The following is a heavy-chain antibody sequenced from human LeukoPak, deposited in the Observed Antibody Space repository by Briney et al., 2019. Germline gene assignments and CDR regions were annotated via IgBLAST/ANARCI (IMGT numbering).Heavy chain of an antibody. J-gene: IGHJ5*02. V-gene: IGHV1-18*01. D-gene: IGHD3-3*01. Sequence: ASVKVSCKASGYTFTSYGISWVRQAPGQGLEGMGWISAYNGNTNYAQKLQGRVTMTTDTSTSTAYMELRSLRSDDTAVYYCARGAPHRDYDFWSGYYRGNWFDPWGQGTLVTVSS. CDR2: ISAYNGNT. CDR1: GYTFTSYG. CDR3: ARGAPHRDYDFWSGYYRGNWFDP.